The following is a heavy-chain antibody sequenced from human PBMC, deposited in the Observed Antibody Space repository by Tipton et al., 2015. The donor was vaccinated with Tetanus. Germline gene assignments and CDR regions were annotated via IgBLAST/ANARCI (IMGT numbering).Heavy chain of an antibody. Sequence: TLSLTCTVSGGSISSYYWSWIRQPPGKGLEWIGYIYYSGSTNYNPSLKSRVTISVDTSKNQFSLKLSSVTAADTAVYYCARDFPIAAAGSSYWGQGTLVTVSS. CDR2: IYYSGST. J-gene: IGHJ4*02. V-gene: IGHV4-59*01. CDR1: GGSISSYY. D-gene: IGHD6-13*01. CDR3: ARDFPIAAAGSSY.